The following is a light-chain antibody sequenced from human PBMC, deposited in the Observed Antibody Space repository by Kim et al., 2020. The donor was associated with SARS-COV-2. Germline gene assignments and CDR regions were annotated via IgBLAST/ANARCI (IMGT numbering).Light chain of an antibody. CDR2: TNN. CDR1: SSKIGTNY. Sequence: GQRVTISCSGGSSKIGTNYVYWYQQLPGTAPKHLIYTNNQRPSGVPDRFSGSKSGTSASLAIIGLRSEDEADYYCAAWDDSLSGVVFGGGTKLTVL. CDR3: AAWDDSLSGVV. J-gene: IGLJ2*01. V-gene: IGLV1-47*01.